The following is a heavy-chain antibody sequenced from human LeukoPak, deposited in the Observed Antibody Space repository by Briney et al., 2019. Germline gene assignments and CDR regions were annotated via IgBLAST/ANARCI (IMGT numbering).Heavy chain of an antibody. CDR3: TRRQRLTSFDY. V-gene: IGHV3-74*03. CDR1: GFTFSGYW. Sequence: GGSLRLSCTASGFTFSGYWMNWVRQAPGKGLVWASRIGSGGGSTTYADSVKGRFTISRDNAKDTLYLQMNSLRVEDTAVYYCTRRQRLTSFDYWGQGTLVSVAS. CDR2: IGSGGGST. D-gene: IGHD6-25*01. J-gene: IGHJ4*02.